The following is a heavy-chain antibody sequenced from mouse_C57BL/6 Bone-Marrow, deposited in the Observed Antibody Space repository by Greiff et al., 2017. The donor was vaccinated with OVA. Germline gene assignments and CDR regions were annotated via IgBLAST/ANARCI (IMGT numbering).Heavy chain of an antibody. V-gene: IGHV14-4*01. CDR1: GFNIKDDY. CDR3: TTLAGNWYFDV. J-gene: IGHJ1*03. Sequence: EVQLQESGAELVRPGASVKLSCTASGFNIKDDYMHWVKRRPEQGLEWIGWIDPENGDTEYASKFQGKATITADTSSNTAYLQLSSLTSEDTAVYYCTTLAGNWYFDVWGTGTTVTVSS. CDR2: IDPENGDT.